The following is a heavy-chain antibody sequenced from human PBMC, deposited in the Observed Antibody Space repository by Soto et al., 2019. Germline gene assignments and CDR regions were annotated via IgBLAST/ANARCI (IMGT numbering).Heavy chain of an antibody. V-gene: IGHV1-69*01. CDR1: GGTFSSYA. CDR2: IIPIFGTA. CDR3: AIVSNTYYDSSGDPYNWFAP. J-gene: IGHJ5*02. Sequence: QVQLVQSGAEVKKPGSSVKVSCKASGGTFSSYAISWVRQAPGQGLEWMGGIIPIFGTANYAQKFQGRVTITAIEATSTAYMELCSLISEDTSVYYCAIVSNTYYDSSGDPYNWFAPWGQGTLVIVAS. D-gene: IGHD3-22*01.